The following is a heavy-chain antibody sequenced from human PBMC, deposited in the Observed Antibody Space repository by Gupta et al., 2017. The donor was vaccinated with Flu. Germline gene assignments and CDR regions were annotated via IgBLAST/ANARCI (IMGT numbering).Heavy chain of an antibody. J-gene: IGHJ4*02. Sequence: QVQLQESGPGLVKPSQTLSLTCTVSGGSISSGDYYWSWIRQHPGKGLEWIGYFYYSGSTYYNPSLKSRVTISVDTSKNQFSLKLSSVTAADTAVYYCASGPDSSGYFHLFDYWGQGTLVTVSS. CDR3: ASGPDSSGYFHLFDY. CDR1: GGSISSGDYY. CDR2: FYYSGST. V-gene: IGHV4-31*03. D-gene: IGHD3-22*01.